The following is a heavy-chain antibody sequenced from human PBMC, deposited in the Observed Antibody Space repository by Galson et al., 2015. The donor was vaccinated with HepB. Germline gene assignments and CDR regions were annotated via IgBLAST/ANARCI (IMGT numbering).Heavy chain of an antibody. D-gene: IGHD3-22*01. J-gene: IGHJ4*02. Sequence: SLRLSCAASGFTFSSYGMHWVRQAPGKGLEWVAVIWYDGSNKYYADSVKGRFTISRDNSKNTLYLQMNSLRAEDTAVYYCASPMSQCKQWLCFYYWGQGTLVTVSS. CDR3: ASPMSQCKQWLCFYY. V-gene: IGHV3-33*01. CDR1: GFTFSSYG. CDR2: IWYDGSNK.